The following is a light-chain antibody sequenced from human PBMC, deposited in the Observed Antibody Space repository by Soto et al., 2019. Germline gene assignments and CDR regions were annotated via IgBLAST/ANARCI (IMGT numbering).Light chain of an antibody. Sequence: QAVVTQPPSVSGAPGQRVTISSTGSSSNIGAGYDVHWYQQLPGTAPKLLISGNSNRPSGVPDRFSGSKSGTSASLAISGLQAEDEADYYCQSYDSSLSGYVFGTGTKVTVL. CDR3: QSYDSSLSGYV. CDR2: GNS. V-gene: IGLV1-40*01. J-gene: IGLJ1*01. CDR1: SSNIGAGYD.